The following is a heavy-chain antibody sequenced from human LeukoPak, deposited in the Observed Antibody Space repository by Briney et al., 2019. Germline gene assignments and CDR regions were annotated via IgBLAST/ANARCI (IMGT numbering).Heavy chain of an antibody. CDR2: IYYRGST. CDR3: ARGYDSSGYYY. Sequence: SETLSLTCTVSGGSISSTTYYWGWIRQPPGKGLEWIGNIYYRGSTYYNPSLKSRVTISVDTSKNQFSLKLSSVTAADTAVYYCARGYDSSGYYYWGQGTLVTVSS. J-gene: IGHJ4*02. CDR1: GGSISSTTYY. V-gene: IGHV4-39*07. D-gene: IGHD3-22*01.